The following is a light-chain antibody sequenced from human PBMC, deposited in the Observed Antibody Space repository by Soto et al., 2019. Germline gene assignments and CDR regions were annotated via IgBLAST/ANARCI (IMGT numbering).Light chain of an antibody. CDR2: SNY. Sequence: QSVLTQPPAASGSPGQRVTLSCSGSSSTIASNTLTGYQQLPGTAPKLVIYSNYDRPSGVPDRFSGSTSGTSASLVIRGLQSEDEADYYCAAWDDILNGYVFGGGTKVTVL. CDR1: SSTIASNT. V-gene: IGLV1-44*01. J-gene: IGLJ1*01. CDR3: AAWDDILNGYV.